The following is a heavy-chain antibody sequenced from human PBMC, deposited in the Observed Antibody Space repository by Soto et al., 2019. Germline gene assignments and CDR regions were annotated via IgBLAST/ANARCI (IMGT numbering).Heavy chain of an antibody. CDR1: GYTFTGYY. D-gene: IGHD3-22*01. J-gene: IGHJ4*02. Sequence: QVQLVQSGAEVKKPGASVKVSCKASGYTFTGYYMHWVRQAPGQGLEWMGWINPNSGGTNYAQKFQGRVTMTRDTSISTAYMELSRLRPDDTAVYYCARGAYYYYDSSGYSDNPDYWGQGTLVTVSS. CDR2: INPNSGGT. CDR3: ARGAYYYYDSSGYSDNPDY. V-gene: IGHV1-2*02.